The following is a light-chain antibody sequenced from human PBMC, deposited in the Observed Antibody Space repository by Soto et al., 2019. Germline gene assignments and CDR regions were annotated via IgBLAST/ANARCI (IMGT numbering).Light chain of an antibody. Sequence: IQLPQYPSTLSASVGDRVTITCRASRSLQTWLAWYQQKPGKAPKLLIYKASTLKSGVPSRFSGSGSETEFTLTISSLQPDDFAPYYCQHYNSYSEAFGQGTKV. CDR3: QHYNSYSEA. J-gene: IGKJ1*01. CDR2: KAS. CDR1: RSLQTW. V-gene: IGKV1-5*03.